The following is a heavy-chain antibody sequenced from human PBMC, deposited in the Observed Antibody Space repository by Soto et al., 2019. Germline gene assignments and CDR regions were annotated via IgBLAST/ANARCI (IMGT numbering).Heavy chain of an antibody. Sequence: TSETLSLTCTVSGDSVTSGSHYWSWHRQPPGKGLEYIGYIFYSENTSYHPSLKSRVTISVDTSKNQFFLRLTSVTAADTAMYYCARSLSSSSGYFDPWGQGTLVTVSS. V-gene: IGHV4-61*01. J-gene: IGHJ5*02. D-gene: IGHD6-6*01. CDR3: ARSLSSSSGYFDP. CDR2: IFYSENT. CDR1: GDSVTSGSHY.